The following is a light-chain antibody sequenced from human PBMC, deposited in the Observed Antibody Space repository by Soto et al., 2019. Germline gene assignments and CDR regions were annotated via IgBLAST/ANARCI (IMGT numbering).Light chain of an antibody. CDR3: CSYAGSSTSFV. CDR2: DVT. J-gene: IGLJ7*01. Sequence: QSVLTQPRSVSGSPGQSVTISCIGTSSDVGAYNYVSWYRHHPGKAPQLIIFDVTERPSGVPARFSGSKSGNTASLTISGLQADDEADYYCCSYAGSSTSFVFGGGTQLTVL. CDR1: SSDVGAYNY. V-gene: IGLV2-11*01.